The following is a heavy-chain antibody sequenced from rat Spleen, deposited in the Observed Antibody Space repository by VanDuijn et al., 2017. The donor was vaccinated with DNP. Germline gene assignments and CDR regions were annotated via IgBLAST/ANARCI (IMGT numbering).Heavy chain of an antibody. D-gene: IGHD1-2*01. J-gene: IGHJ2*01. Sequence: EVQLVESGGGSVQPGRSLKLSCAASGFTFSDYNMAWVRQAPKKGLEWVATISYDGSSTYYRDSVKGRFTISRDNAKSTLYLQMNSLRSEDTATYYCTRGNYSSYIYFDYWGQGVMVTVSS. CDR2: ISYDGSST. CDR1: GFTFSDYN. CDR3: TRGNYSSYIYFDY. V-gene: IGHV5-7*01.